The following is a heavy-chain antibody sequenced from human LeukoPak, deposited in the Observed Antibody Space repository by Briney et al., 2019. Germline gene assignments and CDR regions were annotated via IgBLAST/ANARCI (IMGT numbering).Heavy chain of an antibody. CDR1: GFTFSSYG. Sequence: GGSLRLSCAASGFTFSSYGMSWVRQAPGKGLEWVSAISGSGGSTYYADSVKGRFTISRDNSKNTLYLQMNSLRAEDTAVYYCANLFGVGVVENYDSSGYDYWGQGTLVTVSS. CDR3: ANLFGVGVVENYDSSGYDY. J-gene: IGHJ4*02. V-gene: IGHV3-23*01. CDR2: ISGSGGST. D-gene: IGHD3-22*01.